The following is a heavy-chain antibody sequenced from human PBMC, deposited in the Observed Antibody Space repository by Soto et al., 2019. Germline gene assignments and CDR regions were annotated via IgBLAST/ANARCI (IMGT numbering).Heavy chain of an antibody. CDR1: GYTFTSYA. CDR3: ARFINYYGSGSYMEDFDY. D-gene: IGHD3-10*01. Sequence: SVKVSCKASGYTFTSYAMHWVRQAPGQRLEWMGWINAGNGNTKYSQKFQGRVTITRDTSASTAYMELSRLRSEDTAVYYCARFINYYGSGSYMEDFDYWGQGNLVTVS. V-gene: IGHV1-3*01. J-gene: IGHJ4*02. CDR2: INAGNGNT.